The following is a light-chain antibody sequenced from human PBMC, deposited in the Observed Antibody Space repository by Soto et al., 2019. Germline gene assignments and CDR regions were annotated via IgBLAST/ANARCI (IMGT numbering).Light chain of an antibody. CDR1: SSDVGGYNY. Sequence: QSVLTQPASVSGSPGQSITISCTGTSSDVGGYNYVSWYQQHPGKASKLMIFEVSNRPSGVSNRFSGSKSVITASLTISGLQAEDEADYYCSSYTSSITPYVFGTGTKVTVL. J-gene: IGLJ1*01. V-gene: IGLV2-14*01. CDR2: EVS. CDR3: SSYTSSITPYV.